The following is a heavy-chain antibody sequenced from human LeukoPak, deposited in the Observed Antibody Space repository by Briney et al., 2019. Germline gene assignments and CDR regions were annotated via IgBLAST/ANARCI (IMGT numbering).Heavy chain of an antibody. V-gene: IGHV4-34*01. Sequence: SETLSLTCAVYGGSFSGYYWSWIRQPPGKGLEWIGEINHSGSTNYNPSLKSRVTISVDTSKNQFSLKLSSVTAADTAVYYCASTPNYYDSSGYYSHPFDYWGRGTLVTVSS. CDR1: GGSFSGYY. D-gene: IGHD3-22*01. CDR3: ASTPNYYDSSGYYSHPFDY. CDR2: INHSGST. J-gene: IGHJ4*02.